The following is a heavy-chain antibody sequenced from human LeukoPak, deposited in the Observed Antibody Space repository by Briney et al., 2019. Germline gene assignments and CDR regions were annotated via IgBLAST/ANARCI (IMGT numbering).Heavy chain of an antibody. J-gene: IGHJ4*02. CDR2: INSDGSST. D-gene: IGHD3-10*01. CDR1: GFTFSSYW. V-gene: IGHV3-74*01. CDR3: AKGGITMVRGVIGY. Sequence: GGSLRLSCAASGFTFSSYWMHWVRQAPGKGLVWVSRINSDGSSTSYADSVKGRFTISRDNSKNTLYLQMNSLRAEDTAVYYCAKGGITMVRGVIGYWGQGTLVTVSS.